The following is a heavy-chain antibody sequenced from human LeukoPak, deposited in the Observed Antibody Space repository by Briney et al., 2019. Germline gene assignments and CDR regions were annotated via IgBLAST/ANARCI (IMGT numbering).Heavy chain of an antibody. V-gene: IGHV1-2*02. Sequence: ASVRVSCKASGHTFTGYYMHWVRQAPGQGLEWMGWINANSGGTNYAQKFQGRVTMTRDTSVSTAYMDLSRLRSDDTAVYYCARERYYGSGSVYNRIDYWGQGTLVTVSS. CDR3: ARERYYGSGSVYNRIDY. CDR1: GHTFTGYY. D-gene: IGHD3-10*01. J-gene: IGHJ4*02. CDR2: INANSGGT.